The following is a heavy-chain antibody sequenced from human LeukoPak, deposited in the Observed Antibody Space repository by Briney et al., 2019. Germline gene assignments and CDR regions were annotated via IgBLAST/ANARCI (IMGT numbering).Heavy chain of an antibody. CDR3: ARDWVRSSCTD. V-gene: IGHV3-7*01. D-gene: IGHD6-13*01. CDR1: GLAFSSYW. CDR2: INQDGSEI. Sequence: GGSLRLSCAASGLAFSSYWMSWVRQAPGKGLEWVANINQDGSEIYYVDSVKGRFTISRDNAKNSLYLQMNSLRADDTAVYYCARDWVRSSCTDWGQGSLVTVSS. J-gene: IGHJ4*02.